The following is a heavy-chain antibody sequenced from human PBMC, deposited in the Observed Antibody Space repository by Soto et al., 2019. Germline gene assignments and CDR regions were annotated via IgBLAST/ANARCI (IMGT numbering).Heavy chain of an antibody. CDR2: ISGYNGNT. CDR3: DRDDCSGGRCYLGDY. Sequence: QVQLVQSGAEVKKPGASVKVSSKASGYTFTSYGISWVRQAPGQGLEWMGWISGYNGNTNYAQKFQGRVTMTTDTYTSTAYMEMRGLRSDDTAVYYCDRDDCSGGRCYLGDYWGQGTLVTVS. CDR1: GYTFTSYG. V-gene: IGHV1-18*04. J-gene: IGHJ4*02. D-gene: IGHD2-15*01.